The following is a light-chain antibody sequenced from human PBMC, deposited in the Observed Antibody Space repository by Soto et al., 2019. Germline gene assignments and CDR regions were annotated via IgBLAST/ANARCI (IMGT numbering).Light chain of an antibody. CDR2: WAS. V-gene: IGKV4-1*01. Sequence: EIVVTQPPDFLGGSLGEPATINCKSSQSVLHSSNNKNYLAWYQQKPGQPPKLXIYWASTRESGVPDRFSGSRSGTDLNLTIRSLQSEDVAVYYCQQYSSTPPNVGQGTRLEIK. CDR1: QSVLHSSNNKNY. J-gene: IGKJ5*01. CDR3: QQYSSTPPN.